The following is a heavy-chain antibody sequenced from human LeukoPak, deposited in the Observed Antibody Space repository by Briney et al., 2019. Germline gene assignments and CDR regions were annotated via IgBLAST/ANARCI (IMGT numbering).Heavy chain of an antibody. Sequence: PGGSLRLSCAASGFTLSTCGMNWVRKPPGKGLEWVSFISGSGSSIYHADSVKGRFTISRDNSNNTLYLQMNSLRAEDTAVYYCAKDRYGDYSFDSWGQGALVTVSS. D-gene: IGHD4-17*01. CDR3: AKDRYGDYSFDS. CDR2: ISGSGSSI. CDR1: GFTLSTCG. V-gene: IGHV3-23*01. J-gene: IGHJ4*02.